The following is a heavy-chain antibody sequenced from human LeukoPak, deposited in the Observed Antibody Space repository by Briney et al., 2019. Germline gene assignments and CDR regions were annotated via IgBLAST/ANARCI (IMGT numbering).Heavy chain of an antibody. CDR2: INPNSGGT. J-gene: IGHJ6*02. D-gene: IGHD2-2*01. CDR1: GYTFIDYF. CDR3: ARVKMGYQLLYYYYGMDV. Sequence: ASVKVSCKASGYTFIDYFMHWVRQAPGQGPEWMGWINPNSGGTNYAQKFQGRVTMTRNTSISTAYMELSSLRSEDTAVYYCARVKMGYQLLYYYYGMDVWGQGTTVTVSS. V-gene: IGHV1-2*02.